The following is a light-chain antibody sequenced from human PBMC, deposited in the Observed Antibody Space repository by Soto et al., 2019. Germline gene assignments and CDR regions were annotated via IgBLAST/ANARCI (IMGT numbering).Light chain of an antibody. CDR1: QSVSSNY. V-gene: IGKV3-20*01. CDR3: QQYGSSRT. J-gene: IGKJ1*01. CDR2: RAS. Sequence: DIVLTQSGGTVSLSPGERATLSCRASQSVSSNYLAWYQQKPGQTPKVLIYRASTRATCIPDRFSGSGSGTDFTLTISRLEPEDFAVYYCQQYGSSRTFGQGTKVDIK.